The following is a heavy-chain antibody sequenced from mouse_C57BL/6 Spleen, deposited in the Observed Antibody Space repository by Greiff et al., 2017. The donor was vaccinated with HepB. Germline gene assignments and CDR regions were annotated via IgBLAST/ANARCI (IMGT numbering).Heavy chain of an antibody. J-gene: IGHJ4*01. Sequence: VQLQQSGPELVKPGASVKISCKASGYSFTGYYMNWVKQSPEKSLEWIGEINPSTGGTTYNQKFKAKATLTVDKSSSTAYMQLKSLTSEDSAVYYCARRQRRRGYAMDYWGQGTSVTVSS. CDR1: GYSFTGYY. D-gene: IGHD3-2*02. CDR3: ARRQRRRGYAMDY. V-gene: IGHV1-42*01. CDR2: INPSTGGT.